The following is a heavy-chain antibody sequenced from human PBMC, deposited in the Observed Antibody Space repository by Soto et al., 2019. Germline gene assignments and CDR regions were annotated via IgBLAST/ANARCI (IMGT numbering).Heavy chain of an antibody. J-gene: IGHJ6*02. CDR3: AKDRFWAAVAGHGMDV. D-gene: IGHD6-19*01. CDR2: ISGSGGST. V-gene: IGHV3-23*01. Sequence: PGGSLRLSCAASGFTFSSYAMSWVRQAPGKGLEWVSAISGSGGSTYYADSVKGRFTISRDNSKNTLYLQMNSLRAEDTAVYYCAKDRFWAAVAGHGMDVWGQGTTVTVSS. CDR1: GFTFSSYA.